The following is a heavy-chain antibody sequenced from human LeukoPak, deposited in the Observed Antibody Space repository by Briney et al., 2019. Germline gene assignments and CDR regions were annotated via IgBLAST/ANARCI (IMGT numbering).Heavy chain of an antibody. CDR1: GGSISSYY. Sequence: PSETLSLTCTVYGGSISSYYWSWIRQPPGRGLEWIGYIYYSGSTNYNPSLKSRVTISVDTSKNQFSLKLSSVTAADTAVYYCARDRCGGDCYFFDYWGQGTLVTVSP. V-gene: IGHV4-59*01. CDR3: ARDRCGGDCYFFDY. J-gene: IGHJ4*02. CDR2: IYYSGST. D-gene: IGHD2-21*02.